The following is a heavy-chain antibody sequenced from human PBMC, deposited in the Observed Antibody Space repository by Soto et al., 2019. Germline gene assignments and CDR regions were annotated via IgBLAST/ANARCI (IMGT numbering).Heavy chain of an antibody. D-gene: IGHD1-26*01. CDR3: AKDRWEVRAFWDY. Sequence: PGGSLRLSCAASGFTFSGYAMSWVRQAPGKGLEWVSGISGSGGNTYNADSVKGRFTISRDNSKNTLYLQMNSLRAEDTAVYYCAKDRWEVRAFWDYWGQGTLVTVSS. CDR2: ISGSGGNT. CDR1: GFTFSGYA. J-gene: IGHJ4*02. V-gene: IGHV3-23*01.